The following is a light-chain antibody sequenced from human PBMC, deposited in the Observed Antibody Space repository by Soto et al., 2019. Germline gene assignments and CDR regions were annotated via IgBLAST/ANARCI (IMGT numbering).Light chain of an antibody. J-gene: IGKJ4*01. CDR1: QSVSDN. Sequence: EVVMTQSPSTLSVTPGERATLSCRASQSVSDNLAWYQQRPGQAPRLLIYGASIRAAGIPARISGSGSGTEFTLTISSLQSEDFAVYSCQQYNNWPLTFGGGTKVDIK. CDR2: GAS. V-gene: IGKV3-15*01. CDR3: QQYNNWPLT.